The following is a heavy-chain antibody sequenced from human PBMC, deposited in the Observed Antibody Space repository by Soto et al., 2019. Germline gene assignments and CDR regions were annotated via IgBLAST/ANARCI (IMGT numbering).Heavy chain of an antibody. CDR3: TGGVASGY. J-gene: IGHJ4*02. D-gene: IGHD2-8*02. V-gene: IGHV3-30*03. CDR1: GFTVSSYG. CDR2: ISRDGRTK. Sequence: QVQLVESGGGVVQPGRSLRLSCAVSGFTVSSYGMHWVRQAPGKGLEWVAVISRDGRTKFYADSVEGRFTISKDSSRNTLFLEMDSLRSDDTAVYCCTGGVASGYWGQGTLVTVSS.